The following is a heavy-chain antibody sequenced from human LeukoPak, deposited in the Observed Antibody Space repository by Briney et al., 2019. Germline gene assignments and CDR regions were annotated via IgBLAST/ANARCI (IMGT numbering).Heavy chain of an antibody. CDR2: INGDGSST. D-gene: IGHD3-10*01. Sequence: GGSLRLSCAASGFTFSDYWMRWVRQAPGKGLVWVARINGDGSSTTYVESVRGRFTISRDNAKKTLYLQMNSLRAEDAAVYYCARDMYSMSSARGAYWGQGTLVTASS. V-gene: IGHV3-74*01. CDR3: ARDMYSMSSARGAY. J-gene: IGHJ4*02. CDR1: GFTFSDYW.